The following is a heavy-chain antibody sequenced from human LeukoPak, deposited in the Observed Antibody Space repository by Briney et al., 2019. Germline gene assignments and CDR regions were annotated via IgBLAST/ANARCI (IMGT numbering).Heavy chain of an antibody. J-gene: IGHJ3*02. Sequence: PGRSLSLSFAASGFTFSTFGMHWVRQAPGKGLEWVAGIAYDETDKYYADSVKGRFTVSRDNSANTLYLQMNSLRAEDTAVYYCAREAGTEDYGCNSFSYDAFDNWGQGTMVTVSS. V-gene: IGHV3-30*03. CDR1: GFTFSTFG. CDR3: AREAGTEDYGCNSFSYDAFDN. CDR2: IAYDETDK. D-gene: IGHD4-23*01.